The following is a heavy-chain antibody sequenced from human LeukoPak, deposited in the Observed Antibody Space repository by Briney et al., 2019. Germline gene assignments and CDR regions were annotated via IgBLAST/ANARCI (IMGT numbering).Heavy chain of an antibody. CDR2: ISGSSSYT. CDR3: ARAPDCSSTSCYYYYGMDV. Sequence: PGGSLRLSCAASGFTFSDYYMSWIRQAPGKGLEWVSYISGSSSYTNYADSVKGRFTISRDNAKNLLYLQMNSLRAEDTAVYYCARAPDCSSTSCYYYYGMDVWGKGTTVTVSS. D-gene: IGHD2-2*01. CDR1: GFTFSDYY. J-gene: IGHJ6*04. V-gene: IGHV3-11*06.